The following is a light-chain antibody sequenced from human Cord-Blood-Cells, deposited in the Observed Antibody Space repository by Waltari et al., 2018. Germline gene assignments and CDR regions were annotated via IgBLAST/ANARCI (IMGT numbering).Light chain of an antibody. CDR2: AAS. CDR1: QGIRSW. V-gene: IGKV1D-12*01. Sequence: DIQMTQSPSSVSASVGDRVTITCRASQGIRSWLAWFQQKPGKAPNLLIYAASSLQSGVPSRFSGSGSGTDFTLTISSLQTEDFATYYCQQAASFPLTFGGGTKVEIK. CDR3: QQAASFPLT. J-gene: IGKJ4*01.